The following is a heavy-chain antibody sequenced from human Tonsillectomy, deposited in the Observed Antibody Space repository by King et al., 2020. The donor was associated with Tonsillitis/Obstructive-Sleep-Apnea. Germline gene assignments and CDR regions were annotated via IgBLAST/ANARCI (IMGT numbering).Heavy chain of an antibody. CDR1: GFTFSRYA. CDR3: AKDRSYDFWSGYYVGDY. J-gene: IGHJ4*02. D-gene: IGHD3-3*01. CDR2: LTGSADST. Sequence: VQLVESGGGLVQPGGSLRLSCAASGFTFSRYAMSWVRQAPGKGLEWVSSLTGSADSTYYADSVKGRFTISRDNSKNTLYLQMNSLRAEDTAVYYCAKDRSYDFWSGYYVGDYWGQGTLVTVSS. V-gene: IGHV3-23*04.